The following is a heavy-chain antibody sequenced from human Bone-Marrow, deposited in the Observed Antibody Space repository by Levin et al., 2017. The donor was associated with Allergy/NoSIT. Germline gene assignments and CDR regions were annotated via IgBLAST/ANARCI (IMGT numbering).Heavy chain of an antibody. J-gene: IGHJ6*02. CDR1: GFTFSNAW. CDR2: IKSKTDGGTT. Sequence: GGSLRLSCAASGFTFSNAWMSWVRQAPGKGLEWVGCIKSKTDGGTTDYAAPVKGRFTISRDDSKNTLYLQMNSLKTEDTAVYYCTTSPCPIAGDDSYGYEGYYCYGMDVWGQGTTVTVSS. D-gene: IGHD5-18*01. V-gene: IGHV3-15*01. CDR3: TTSPCPIAGDDSYGYEGYYCYGMDV.